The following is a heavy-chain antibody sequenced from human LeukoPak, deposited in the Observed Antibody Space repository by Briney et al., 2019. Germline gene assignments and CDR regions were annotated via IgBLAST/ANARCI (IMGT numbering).Heavy chain of an antibody. Sequence: PGGSLRLSCAASGLTFSDYYMSWIRQAPGKGLEWVSYISSSGSTIYYADSVKGRFTISRDNAKNSLYLQMNSLRAEDTAVYYCARGRSWGLPYAFDIWGQGTMVTVSS. CDR3: ARGRSWGLPYAFDI. CDR2: ISSSGSTI. V-gene: IGHV3-11*04. D-gene: IGHD6-6*01. J-gene: IGHJ3*02. CDR1: GLTFSDYY.